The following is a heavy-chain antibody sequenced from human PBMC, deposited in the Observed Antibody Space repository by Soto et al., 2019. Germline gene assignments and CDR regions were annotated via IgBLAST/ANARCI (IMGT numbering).Heavy chain of an antibody. CDR3: GVQYDY. CDR2: ISGRTGDT. Sequence: EMQVLESGGGMVQPGGSLRLTCEASELNFTKHPMIWVRQGPGKGLEWVAAISGRTGDTAYADSVRGRFTLSRDSSTYTLFLQRNSLRAEDTAVYYFGVQYDYWGEGPLVTVSS. V-gene: IGHV3-23*01. CDR1: ELNFTKHP. J-gene: IGHJ4*02.